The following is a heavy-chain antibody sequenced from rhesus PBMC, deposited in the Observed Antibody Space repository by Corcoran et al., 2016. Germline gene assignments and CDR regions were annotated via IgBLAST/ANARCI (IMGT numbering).Heavy chain of an antibody. CDR2: INSGGGST. J-gene: IGHJ3*01. D-gene: IGHD3-3*01. Sequence: EVQLVETGGGLVQPGGSLKLSCAASGFTFSSYGMSWVRQAPGKGRAWVSAINSGGGSTYYADAVKGRFTISRDNSKNTLSLQLNSLRAEDTAVYYCAKALPTYYNFWTGPFDFWGQGLRVTVSS. V-gene: IGHV3S5*01. CDR3: AKALPTYYNFWTGPFDF. CDR1: GFTFSSYG.